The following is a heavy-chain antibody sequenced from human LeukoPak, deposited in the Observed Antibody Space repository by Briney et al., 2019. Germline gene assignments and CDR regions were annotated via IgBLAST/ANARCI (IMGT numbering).Heavy chain of an antibody. CDR2: ISTSGDTI. V-gene: IGHV3-48*04. CDR3: AARFDY. Sequence: GGSLRLSCAASGFTFTDCIINWVRQAPGKGLEWVSDISTSGDTIDFADSVTGRVTMSRDNTKNLVYLQLNSLRAEDTAVYYCAARFDYWGQGTLVTVSS. J-gene: IGHJ4*02. CDR1: GFTFTDCI.